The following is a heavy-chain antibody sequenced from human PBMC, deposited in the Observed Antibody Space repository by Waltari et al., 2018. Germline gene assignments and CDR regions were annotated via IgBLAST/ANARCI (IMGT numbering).Heavy chain of an antibody. CDR3: ARGGGGDWEWFDP. CDR2: IYYTGST. J-gene: IGHJ5*02. Sequence: QVQLQESGPSLLKPSETLSLICTVSGGSTSGFYRSWVRQPPGKGLDWIGYIYYTGSTNFNPSLKSRVTMSVDTSKNQFSLKLSSVTAADTAFYYCARGGGGDWEWFDPWGQGTLVTVSS. D-gene: IGHD2-21*02. CDR1: GGSTSGFY. V-gene: IGHV4-59*01.